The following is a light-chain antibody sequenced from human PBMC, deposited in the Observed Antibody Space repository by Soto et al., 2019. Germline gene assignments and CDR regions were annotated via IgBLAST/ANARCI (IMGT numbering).Light chain of an antibody. J-gene: IGLJ1*01. Sequence: QSVLTQPASVSGSPGQSITISCTGTSSEVGGYNYVSWYQQHPGKAPKIMIYDVSNRPSGVSNRFSGSKSGNTASLTISGLQAEDEADYSCSSYTSSSTYVFGTGTKVTV. CDR1: SSEVGGYNY. V-gene: IGLV2-14*01. CDR3: SSYTSSSTYV. CDR2: DVS.